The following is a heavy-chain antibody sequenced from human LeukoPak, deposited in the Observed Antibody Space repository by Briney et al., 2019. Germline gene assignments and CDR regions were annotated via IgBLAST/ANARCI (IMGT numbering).Heavy chain of an antibody. V-gene: IGHV3-23*01. CDR1: GFTFSNYA. D-gene: IGHD5-12*01. J-gene: IGHJ4*02. CDR3: AKDTAQGYTFGTIEQDY. CDR2: VSESGDST. Sequence: PGGSLRLSCAASGFTFSNYAMSWVRQAPGKGLEWVSVVSESGDSTHYAESVKGRFTISRDNSKNTLYLEMNRLRADDTAVYYCAKDTAQGYTFGTIEQDYWGQGTLVTVAS.